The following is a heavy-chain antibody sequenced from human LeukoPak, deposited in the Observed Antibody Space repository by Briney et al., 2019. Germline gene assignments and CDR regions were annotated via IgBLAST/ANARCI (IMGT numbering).Heavy chain of an antibody. CDR2: INHSGST. CDR1: GGSFSGYY. CDR3: ASSFRSTSRKFYY. D-gene: IGHD2-2*01. Sequence: SETLSLTCAVYGGSFSGYYWSWIRQPPGKGLEWIGEINHSGSTNYNPSLKSRVTISVDTSRNQFSLKLSSVTAADTAVYYCASSFRSTSRKFYYWGQGTLVTVSS. V-gene: IGHV4-34*01. J-gene: IGHJ4*02.